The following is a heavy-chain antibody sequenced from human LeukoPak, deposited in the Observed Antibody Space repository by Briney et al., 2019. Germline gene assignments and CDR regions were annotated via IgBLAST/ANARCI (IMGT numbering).Heavy chain of an antibody. CDR1: GGSISSYY. D-gene: IGHD3-10*01. CDR3: ARLDGSTVGFDY. Sequence: SETLSLTCTVSGGSISSYYWGWIRQPPGKGLEWIGNIYYSGSTFYNSSLKSRVTISVDTSKNRFSLKVRSVTAADTAVYYCARLDGSTVGFDYWGQGTLVTVSS. V-gene: IGHV4-39*01. CDR2: IYYSGST. J-gene: IGHJ4*02.